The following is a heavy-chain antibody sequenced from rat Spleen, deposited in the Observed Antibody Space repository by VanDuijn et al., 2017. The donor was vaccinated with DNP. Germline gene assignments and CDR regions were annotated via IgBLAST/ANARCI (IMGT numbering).Heavy chain of an antibody. Sequence: EVQLVESGGGLVQSGRSLKLSCAASGFTFSDHNMAWVRQVPKKGLEWVASSSYDGSTTYYRDSVKGRFTISRDKPKSTLYLQMDSLRSEDTATYYCARRWEEDYFDYWGQGVMVTVSS. D-gene: IGHD5-1*01. CDR3: ARRWEEDYFDY. J-gene: IGHJ2*01. V-gene: IGHV5-7*01. CDR1: GFTFSDHN. CDR2: SSYDGSTT.